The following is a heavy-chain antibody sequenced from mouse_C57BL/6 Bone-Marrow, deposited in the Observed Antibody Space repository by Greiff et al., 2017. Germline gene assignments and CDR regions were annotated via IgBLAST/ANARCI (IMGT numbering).Heavy chain of an antibody. D-gene: IGHD2-5*01. J-gene: IGHJ1*03. CDR1: GYTFTEYT. CDR3: SRHEGIYSNYLYLYFDV. Sequence: VQLQQSGAELVKPGASVKLSCKASGYTFTEYTIHWVKQRSGQGLEWIGLFYPGSGSIKYNEKFKDKATLTADKSYSTVYMELSRMTSEASAVYFCSRHEGIYSNYLYLYFDVWGTGTTVTVSS. V-gene: IGHV1-62-2*01. CDR2: FYPGSGSI.